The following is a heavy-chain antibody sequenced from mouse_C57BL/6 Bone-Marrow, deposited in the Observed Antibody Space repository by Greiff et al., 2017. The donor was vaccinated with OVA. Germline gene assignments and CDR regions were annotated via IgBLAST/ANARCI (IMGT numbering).Heavy chain of an antibody. Sequence: QVQLQQSGAELVRPGASVTLSCKASGYTFTDYEMHWVKQTPVHGLEWIGAIDPETGGTAYNQKFKGKAILTADTSSSTAYMELRSLTSEDSAVYYCTRGGGDYWGQGTTLTVSS. CDR1: GYTFTDYE. CDR3: TRGGGDY. V-gene: IGHV1-15*01. J-gene: IGHJ2*01. CDR2: IDPETGGT.